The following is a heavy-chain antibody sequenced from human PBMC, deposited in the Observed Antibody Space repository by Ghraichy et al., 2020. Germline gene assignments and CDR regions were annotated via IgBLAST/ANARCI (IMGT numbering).Heavy chain of an antibody. CDR1: GFIFSSYW. J-gene: IGHJ4*02. CDR2: IKKDGSEK. CDR3: ARGLGSGWYFDY. V-gene: IGHV3-7*01. D-gene: IGHD6-19*01. Sequence: GGSLRLSCAASGFIFSSYWISWVRQAPGKGLEWVANIKKDGSEKYSVDSVKGRFTISRDNAKNSLYLQMNSLGAEETAVYYCARGLGSGWYFDYWCQGTLVPVSS.